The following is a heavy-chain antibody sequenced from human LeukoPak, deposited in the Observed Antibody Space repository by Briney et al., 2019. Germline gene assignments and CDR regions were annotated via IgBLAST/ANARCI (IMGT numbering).Heavy chain of an antibody. V-gene: IGHV3-30*03. CDR3: ARPRGYCSGGCCYSADSYYYYMDV. D-gene: IGHD2-15*01. CDR2: ISYDGSNK. J-gene: IGHJ6*03. CDR1: GFTFSSYG. Sequence: GGSLRLSCAASGFTFSSYGMHWVRQAPGKGLEWVAVISYDGSNKYYADSVKGRFTISRDNSKNTLYLQMNSLRADDTAVYYCARPRGYCSGGCCYSADSYYYYMDVWGKGTTVTVSS.